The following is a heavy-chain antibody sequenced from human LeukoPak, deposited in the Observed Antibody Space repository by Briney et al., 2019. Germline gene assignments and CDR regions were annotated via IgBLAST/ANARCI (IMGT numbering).Heavy chain of an antibody. V-gene: IGHV4-59*01. J-gene: IGHJ4*02. Sequence: SETLSLTCTVSGGSISSYYWSWIRQPPGKGLEWIGYVYYSGSTNYNPSLKSRVAISVDTSKNQFSLKLTSVTAADTAVYYCARGDSGSFSQFDCWGQGTLVTVSS. D-gene: IGHD1-26*01. CDR3: ARGDSGSFSQFDC. CDR1: GGSISSYY. CDR2: VYYSGST.